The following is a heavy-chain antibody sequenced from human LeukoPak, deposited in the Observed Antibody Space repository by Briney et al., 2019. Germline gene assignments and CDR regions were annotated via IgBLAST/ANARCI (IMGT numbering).Heavy chain of an antibody. CDR3: AKSSGFGSARYYFDY. CDR1: GFTFSSYA. V-gene: IGHV3-23*01. D-gene: IGHD3-16*01. J-gene: IGHJ4*02. CDR2: ISGSGGST. Sequence: GGSLRLSCASSGFTFSSYAMSWVRQAPGKGLEWVSAISGSGGSTYYADSVKGRFTISRDNSKNTLYLQMNSLRAEDTAVYYCAKSSGFGSARYYFDYWGQGTLVTVSS.